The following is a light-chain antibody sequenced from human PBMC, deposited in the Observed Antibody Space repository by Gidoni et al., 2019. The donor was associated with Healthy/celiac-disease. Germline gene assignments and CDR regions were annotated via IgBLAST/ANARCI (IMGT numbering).Light chain of an antibody. CDR1: SSNIGNNY. J-gene: IGLJ2*01. CDR3: GTWDSSLSAVV. V-gene: IGLV1-51*01. CDR2: DNN. Sequence: SVLTQPPSVSAAPGQKVTISCSGSSSNIGNNYVSWYQQLPGTAPKLLIYDNNKRPSGIPDRFSGSKSGTSATLRITGLQTGDEADYYCGTWDSSLSAVVFGGGTKLTVL.